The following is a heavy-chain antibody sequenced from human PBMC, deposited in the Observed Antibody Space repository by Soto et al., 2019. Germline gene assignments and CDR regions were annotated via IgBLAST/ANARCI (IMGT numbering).Heavy chain of an antibody. CDR2: INPSGGST. CDR1: GYTFTIYY. CDR3: AREEGVATLDYYYYGMDV. Sequence: ASVKVSCKASGYTFTIYYMHWVRQSPLQGLEWMGIINPSGGSTSYAQKFQGRVTMTRDTSTSTVYMELSSLRSEDTAVYYCAREEGVATLDYYYYGMDVWGQGTTVTVSS. D-gene: IGHD5-12*01. J-gene: IGHJ6*02. V-gene: IGHV1-46*01.